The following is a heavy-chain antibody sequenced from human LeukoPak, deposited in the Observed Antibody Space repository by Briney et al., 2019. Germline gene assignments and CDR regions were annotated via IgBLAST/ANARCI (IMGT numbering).Heavy chain of an antibody. D-gene: IGHD3-10*01. V-gene: IGHV3-73*01. Sequence: GGSLKLSCAASGFTFSGSAMHWVRQASGKGLEWVGRIRSKANSYATAYAASVKGRFTISRDDSKNTAYLQMNSLKTEDTAVYYCTRGIAFDTWGQGTMVTVSS. CDR1: GFTFSGSA. CDR2: IRSKANSYAT. CDR3: TRGIAFDT. J-gene: IGHJ3*02.